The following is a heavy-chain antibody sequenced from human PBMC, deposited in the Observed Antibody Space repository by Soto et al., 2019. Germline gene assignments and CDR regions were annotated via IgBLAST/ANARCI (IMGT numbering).Heavy chain of an antibody. V-gene: IGHV1-18*04. CDR1: GYTFTTYG. Sequence: ASVKVSCKASGYTFTTYGITWVRQAPGQGLEWMGWISCYNGNTNYAQKFQGRVTMTTDTSTSTAYMELRSLRSDDTAVYYCAKVVVGATYFDYWGQGTLVTVSS. CDR3: AKVVVGATYFDY. D-gene: IGHD1-26*01. CDR2: ISCYNGNT. J-gene: IGHJ4*02.